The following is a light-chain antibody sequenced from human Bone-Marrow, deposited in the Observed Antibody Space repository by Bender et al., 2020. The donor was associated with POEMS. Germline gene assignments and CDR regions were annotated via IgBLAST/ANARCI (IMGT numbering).Light chain of an antibody. V-gene: IGLV2-23*02. J-gene: IGLJ1*01. CDR3: CSYAVSSTLV. CDR2: DVS. Sequence: QSALTQPASLSGSPGQSITISCTGISDNYVSWYQQHPGKAPKLMLFDVSNRPSGVSSRFSGSRSGNTASLTISGLQAEDEAYYYCCSYAVSSTLVFGTGTKVTVL. CDR1: SDNY.